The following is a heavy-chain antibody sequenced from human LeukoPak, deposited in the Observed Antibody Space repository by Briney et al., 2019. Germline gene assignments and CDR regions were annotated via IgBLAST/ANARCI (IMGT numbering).Heavy chain of an antibody. CDR3: ARDRSSSGYFDY. D-gene: IGHD6-13*01. Sequence: PSETLSLTCTVSGGSISSGSYYWSWIRQPAGKGLEWIGRIYTSGSTNYNPSLKSRDTISVDTSKNQFSLKLSSVTAADTAVYYCARDRSSSGYFDYRGQGTLVTVSS. CDR2: IYTSGST. V-gene: IGHV4-61*02. CDR1: GGSISSGSYY. J-gene: IGHJ4*02.